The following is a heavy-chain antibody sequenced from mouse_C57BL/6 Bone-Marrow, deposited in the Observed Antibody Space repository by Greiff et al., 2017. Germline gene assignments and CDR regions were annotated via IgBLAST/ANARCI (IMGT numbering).Heavy chain of an antibody. Sequence: QVQLQQPGAELVRPGTSVKLSCKASGYTFTSYWMHWVQQRPGQGLEWIGVIDPSDSYTNYNQKFKGKGTLTVDTSSSTAYMQLSSLTSEDSAVYYCASTMRYYCDYWGQGTTLTVSA. CDR3: ASTMRYYCDY. D-gene: IGHD2-4*01. CDR1: GYTFTSYW. CDR2: IDPSDSYT. J-gene: IGHJ2*01. V-gene: IGHV1-59*01.